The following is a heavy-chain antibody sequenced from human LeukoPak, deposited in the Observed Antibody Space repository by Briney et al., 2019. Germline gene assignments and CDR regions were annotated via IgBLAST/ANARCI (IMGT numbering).Heavy chain of an antibody. J-gene: IGHJ4*02. CDR1: GGTFSSYA. Sequence: SVKVSCKASGGTFSSYAISWVRQAPGQGLEWMGRIIPIFGTANYAQKFQGRVTITTDESTSTAYMELSSLRSEDTAVYYCAREGDYYDSSGYSTYYFDYWGQGTLVTVSS. CDR3: AREGDYYDSSGYSTYYFDY. CDR2: IIPIFGTA. V-gene: IGHV1-69*05. D-gene: IGHD3-22*01.